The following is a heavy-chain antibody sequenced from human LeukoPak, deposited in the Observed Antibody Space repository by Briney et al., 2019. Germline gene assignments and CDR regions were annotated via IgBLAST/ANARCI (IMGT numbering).Heavy chain of an antibody. CDR3: ARLSAYYYGSFFYYYMDV. CDR2: IRQGESER. Sequence: GGSLRLSCEGSGFSFSSYWMTWVRQSPGKGPEWVANIRQGESERYTVDSVKGRFTISRDNAKNSVYLHMNSLRAEDTALYYCARLSAYYYGSFFYYYMDVWGKGTTVTVSS. CDR1: GFSFSSYW. D-gene: IGHD3-10*01. J-gene: IGHJ6*03. V-gene: IGHV3-7*01.